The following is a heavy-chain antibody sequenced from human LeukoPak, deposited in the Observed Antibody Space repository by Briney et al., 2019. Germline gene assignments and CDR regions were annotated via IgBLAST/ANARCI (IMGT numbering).Heavy chain of an antibody. CDR2: ISWNSDSL. CDR3: AKPRLVGAFDI. Sequence: GRSLRLSCAASGFTCDDYGMHWVRQAPGRGLEWVSGISWNSDSLGYADSVKGRFTISRDNAKNSLYLQMNSLRAEDTAVYYCAKPRLVGAFDIWGQGTMVTVSS. V-gene: IGHV3-9*01. CDR1: GFTCDDYG. D-gene: IGHD6-25*01. J-gene: IGHJ3*02.